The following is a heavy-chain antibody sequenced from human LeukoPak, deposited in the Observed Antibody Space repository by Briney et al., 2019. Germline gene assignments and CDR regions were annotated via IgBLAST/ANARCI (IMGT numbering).Heavy chain of an antibody. J-gene: IGHJ6*02. V-gene: IGHV3-23*01. CDR1: GFRFSGYV. Sequence: GGSLRLSCAASGFRFSGYVMSWVRQAPGKGLEWVSGISGSGRSTYYADSVKGRFTISRDNSKNTLYLQMNSLRAEDTAVYYCARFGSQGSSWYGADYYYYYGMDVWGQGTTVTVSS. CDR2: ISGSGRST. CDR3: ARFGSQGSSWYGADYYYYYGMDV. D-gene: IGHD6-13*01.